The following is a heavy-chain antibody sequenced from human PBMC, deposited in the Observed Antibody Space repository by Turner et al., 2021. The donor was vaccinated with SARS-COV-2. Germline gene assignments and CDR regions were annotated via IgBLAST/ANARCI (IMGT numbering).Heavy chain of an antibody. D-gene: IGHD4-17*01. CDR3: AKGSDYGGGGGDYFDY. CDR2: ISDSDTGT. Sequence: EVQLLESGGGLVQPGGSLRLSCAASGFTFSSYAMSWVRQAPGKGLEWVSTISDSDTGTYYADSVKGRFTISRDTSKYTLYLQMNSLRAEDTAVYFCAKGSDYGGGGGDYFDYWGQGTLVTVSS. CDR1: GFTFSSYA. V-gene: IGHV3-23*01. J-gene: IGHJ4*02.